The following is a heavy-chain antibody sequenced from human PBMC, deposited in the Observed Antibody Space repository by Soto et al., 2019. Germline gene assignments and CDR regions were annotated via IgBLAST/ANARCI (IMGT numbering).Heavy chain of an antibody. V-gene: IGHV3-48*02. J-gene: IGHJ4*02. CDR2: ISSSSSTI. D-gene: IGHD3-3*01. Sequence: ELQLVESGGGLVQPGGSLRLSCAASGFTFSRYSMNWVRQAPGKALEWVSYISSSSSTIYYADSVKGRFTISRDNAKNSLYLQMNSLRDEDTAVYYCARNSGYYDFWSGYYPDYWGQGTLVTVSS. CDR3: ARNSGYYDFWSGYYPDY. CDR1: GFTFSRYS.